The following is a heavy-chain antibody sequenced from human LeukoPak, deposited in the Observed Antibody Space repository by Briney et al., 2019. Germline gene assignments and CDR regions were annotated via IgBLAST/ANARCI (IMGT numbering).Heavy chain of an antibody. CDR1: GFTFSGYA. V-gene: IGHV3-23*01. Sequence: PGGSLRLSCAASGFTFSGYAMSWVRQAPGKGLEWVSAISGSGGSTYYADSVKGRFTISRDNSKNTLYLQMNSLRAEDTAVYYCAKTHIVATPSYGMDVWGQGTTVTVSS. D-gene: IGHD5-12*01. J-gene: IGHJ6*02. CDR3: AKTHIVATPSYGMDV. CDR2: ISGSGGST.